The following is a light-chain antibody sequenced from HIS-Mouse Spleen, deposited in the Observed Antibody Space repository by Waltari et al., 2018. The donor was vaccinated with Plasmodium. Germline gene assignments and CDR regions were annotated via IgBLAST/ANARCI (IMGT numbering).Light chain of an antibody. V-gene: IGLV2-23*01. Sequence: QSALTQPASVSGSPGQSITISCTGTSSDVGSYNLVSWYQQHPSKAPKPMIYEGSKRPLGVSKRFSGSKSGNTASLTISGLQAEDGADYYCCSYAGSSTYVFGTGTKVTVL. CDR3: CSYAGSSTYV. J-gene: IGLJ1*01. CDR2: EGS. CDR1: SSDVGSYNL.